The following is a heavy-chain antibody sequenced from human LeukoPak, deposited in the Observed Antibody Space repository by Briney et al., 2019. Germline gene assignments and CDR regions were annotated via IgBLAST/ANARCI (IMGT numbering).Heavy chain of an antibody. J-gene: IGHJ4*02. CDR1: GFTFSDYA. D-gene: IGHD3-10*01. Sequence: GGSLRLSCAASGFTFSDYAMHWVRQAPGKGLEYVSAISTDGGGTYYVNSVKGRFTISRDNSKNTLYLQMGSMRAEDMAVYYCARYGSGSYYHYWGQGTLVTVSS. V-gene: IGHV3-64*01. CDR3: ARYGSGSYYHY. CDR2: ISTDGGGT.